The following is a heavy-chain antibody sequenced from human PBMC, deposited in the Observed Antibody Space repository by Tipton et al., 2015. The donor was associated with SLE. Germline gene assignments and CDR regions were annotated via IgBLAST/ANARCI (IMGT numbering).Heavy chain of an antibody. CDR2: VFRGGST. V-gene: IGHV4-34*12. CDR1: GDSLSGQY. Sequence: TLSLTCSVYGDSLSGQYWSWIRQPPGKGLEWIGEVFRGGSTNYSPSLESRVTITVDMSKNQFSLRLISVTAADTAVYYCARDTDLDYNFRSGYIGPFHYWGQGTLVTVSS. CDR3: ARDTDLDYNFRSGYIGPFHY. D-gene: IGHD3-3*01. J-gene: IGHJ4*02.